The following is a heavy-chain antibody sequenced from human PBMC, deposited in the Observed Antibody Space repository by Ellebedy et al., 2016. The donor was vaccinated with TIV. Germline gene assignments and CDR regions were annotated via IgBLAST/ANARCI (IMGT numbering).Heavy chain of an antibody. J-gene: IGHJ4*02. CDR1: GFTFDDYA. D-gene: IGHD7-27*01. V-gene: IGHV3-9*01. CDR3: TKDLLRGIWGGSGRDY. CDR2: ISWRGHYI. Sequence: SLKISXAASGFTFDDYAMHWVWQAPGKGLEWVSGISWRGHYIGYADSVRGRFTISRGNAKNSLYLQMNSLRIEDTAVYYCTKDLLRGIWGGSGRDYWGQGTLVTVSS.